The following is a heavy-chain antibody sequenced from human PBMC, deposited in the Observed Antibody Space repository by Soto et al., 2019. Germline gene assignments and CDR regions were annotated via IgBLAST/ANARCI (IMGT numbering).Heavy chain of an antibody. CDR1: GGSISSGAYY. J-gene: IGHJ6*02. CDR3: ARDARGALRYYYYGMGV. Sequence: ASETLSLTCTVSGGSISSGAYYWSWVRQPPGKGLEWIGYIYYSGSTYYNPSLKSRVTISVDTSKNQFSLKLSSVTAADTAVYYCARDARGALRYYYYGMGVWGQGTTVTVSS. V-gene: IGHV4-31*03. D-gene: IGHD3-10*01. CDR2: IYYSGST.